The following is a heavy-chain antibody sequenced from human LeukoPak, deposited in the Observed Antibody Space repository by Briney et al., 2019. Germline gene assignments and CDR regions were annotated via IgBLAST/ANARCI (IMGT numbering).Heavy chain of an antibody. J-gene: IGHJ4*02. D-gene: IGHD3-10*01. CDR1: GFTFSSYG. CDR3: ARDSSQLLWFGELLRENYFDY. CDR2: IWYDGSNK. Sequence: PGGSLRLSCAASGFTFSSYGMHWVRQAPGKGLEWVAVIWYDGSNKYYADSVKGRFTISRDNSKNTLYLQMNSLRAEDTAVYYCARDSSQLLWFGELLRENYFDYWGQGTLVTVSS. V-gene: IGHV3-33*01.